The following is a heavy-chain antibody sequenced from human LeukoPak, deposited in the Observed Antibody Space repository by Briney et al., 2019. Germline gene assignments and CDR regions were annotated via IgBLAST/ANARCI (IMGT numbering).Heavy chain of an antibody. D-gene: IGHD3-10*01. V-gene: IGHV3-21*01. Sequence: GGSLRLSCAASGFTFSNYNMNWVRQAPGKGLEWVSCISSGGTYIYYADSVKGRFTISRDNAKNPLYLQMNSLRAEDTAVYYCARGMGDYYGSGSYYNYYMDVWGKGTTVTISS. CDR2: ISSGGTYI. CDR3: ARGMGDYYGSGSYYNYYMDV. J-gene: IGHJ6*03. CDR1: GFTFSNYN.